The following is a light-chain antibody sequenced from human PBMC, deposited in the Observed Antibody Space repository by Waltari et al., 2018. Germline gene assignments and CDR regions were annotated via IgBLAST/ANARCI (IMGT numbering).Light chain of an antibody. J-gene: IGKJ4*01. V-gene: IGKV1-39*01. CDR1: QSIRNY. Sequence: DIQMTQSPASLSASVGDRVTITCRASQSIRNYVNWYQQKAGKAPKLLIYAASKLRSGVPGRFSGRGSGTDFTLTISSLQPEDFATYYCQQSYTTPLTFGGGTKLE. CDR3: QQSYTTPLT. CDR2: AAS.